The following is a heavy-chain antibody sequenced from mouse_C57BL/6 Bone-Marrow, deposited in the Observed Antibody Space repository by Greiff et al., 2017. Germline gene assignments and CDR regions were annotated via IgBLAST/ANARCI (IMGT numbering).Heavy chain of an antibody. J-gene: IGHJ3*01. CDR1: GYAFSSYW. CDR2: IYPGDGDT. Sequence: VQLVESGAELVKPGASVKISCKASGYAFSSYWMNWVKQRPGKGLEWIGQIYPGDGDTNYNGKFKGKATLTADKSSSTAYMQLSSLTSEDSAVYFCAAGDYYGSSYVGFAYWGQGTLVTVSA. V-gene: IGHV1-80*01. CDR3: AAGDYYGSSYVGFAY. D-gene: IGHD1-1*01.